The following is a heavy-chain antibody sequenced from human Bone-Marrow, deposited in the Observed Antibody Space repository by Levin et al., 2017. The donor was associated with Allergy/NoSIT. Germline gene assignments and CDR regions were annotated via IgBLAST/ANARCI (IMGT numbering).Heavy chain of an antibody. J-gene: IGHJ5*02. V-gene: IGHV4-59*01. CDR2: IHFSGRS. D-gene: IGHD2-15*01. CDR1: GDSISSFY. CDR3: ARYYCIGASCYITNWYDI. Sequence: GSLRLSCSVSGDSISSFYWSWIRQPPGKGLESIGYIHFSGRSNYNPSLKSRVTISIDTSQNQISLKLSSVTAADTAIYYCARYYCIGASCYITNWYDIWGQGTQVTVFS.